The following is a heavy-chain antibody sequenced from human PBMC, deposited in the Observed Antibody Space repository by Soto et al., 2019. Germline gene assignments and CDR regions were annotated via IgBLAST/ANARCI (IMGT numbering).Heavy chain of an antibody. D-gene: IGHD1-26*01. Sequence: ESLSLTCTVSGGSVSSGSFYWRWIRQPPGKGLEWIGYIYYSGSTNYNPSLKSRVTISVDTSKNQFSLKLSSVTAADTAVYYGARFDGELYYFDYWGQGTLVTVSS. CDR1: GGSVSSGSFY. CDR2: IYYSGST. J-gene: IGHJ4*02. V-gene: IGHV4-61*01. CDR3: ARFDGELYYFDY.